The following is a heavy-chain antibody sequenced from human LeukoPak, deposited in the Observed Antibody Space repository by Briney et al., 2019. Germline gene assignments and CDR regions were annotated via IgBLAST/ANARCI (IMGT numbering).Heavy chain of an antibody. CDR3: TRETSSRYFDY. Sequence: APVKVSCKASGYTLTSYDINWVRQATGQGLEWMGWMNPNSGRTGYAQNFQGRITITRNTSISTAYLELSSLRSDDTAVYYCTRETSSRYFDYWGQGTLVTVSS. V-gene: IGHV1-8*01. J-gene: IGHJ4*02. CDR2: MNPNSGRT. CDR1: GYTLTSYD.